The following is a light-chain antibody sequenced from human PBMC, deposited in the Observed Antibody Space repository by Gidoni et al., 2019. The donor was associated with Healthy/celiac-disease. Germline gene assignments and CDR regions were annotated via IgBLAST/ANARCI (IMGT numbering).Light chain of an antibody. CDR2: GAS. Sequence: EIVMPQSPATLSVSPAQRATLSCSASQSVSSNLAWYQPKPGQAPTPLLYGASTRATGSPARFIGSGSGTEFTLPISSLQSEDFAVYYCQQYDNWPRTFGQGTKVEIK. V-gene: IGKV3-15*01. CDR3: QQYDNWPRT. J-gene: IGKJ1*01. CDR1: QSVSSN.